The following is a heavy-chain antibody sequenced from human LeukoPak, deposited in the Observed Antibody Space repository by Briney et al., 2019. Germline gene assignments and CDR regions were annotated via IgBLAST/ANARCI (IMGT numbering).Heavy chain of an antibody. CDR1: GFTFSSYA. V-gene: IGHV3-30*04. CDR3: ARDSALAQAVMFDY. J-gene: IGHJ4*02. D-gene: IGHD6-19*01. Sequence: GGSLRLSCAASGFTFSSYAMHWVRQAPGKGLVWVALISYDGSHKYYADSVKGRFTISRDNSKNTLYVQMNSLRADDTAVYYCARDSALAQAVMFDYWGQGTLVTVSS. CDR2: ISYDGSHK.